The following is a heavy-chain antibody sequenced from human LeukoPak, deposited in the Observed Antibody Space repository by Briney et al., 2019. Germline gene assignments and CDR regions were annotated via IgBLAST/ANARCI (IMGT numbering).Heavy chain of an antibody. Sequence: PGGSLRLSCSASGFVFSFYTMYWVRQAPGKGPEYVSTITGSGTGGNIYYADSVKGRFTISGDDSKSILFLEMNGLRSEDTAVYYCVKDFGRVRGTPDSWGQGTLVTVSS. CDR3: VKDFGRVRGTPDS. D-gene: IGHD3-16*01. J-gene: IGHJ4*02. V-gene: IGHV3-64D*06. CDR2: ITGSGTGGNI. CDR1: GFVFSFYT.